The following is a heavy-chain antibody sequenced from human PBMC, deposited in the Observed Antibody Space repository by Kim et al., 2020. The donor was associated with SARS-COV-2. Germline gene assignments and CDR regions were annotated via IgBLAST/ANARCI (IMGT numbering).Heavy chain of an antibody. J-gene: IGHJ2*01. CDR2: INPIFGTA. D-gene: IGHD6-19*01. CDR1: GCTFTSYS. CDR3: AGAGGAVAGGQDRYVDLWGTVTTQRDTCTSTVSAENTRLRSDVEAGYYRARATAVYAGAGTGYSVP. Sequence: ASVKVSCKASGCTFTSYSMHWVRQAPGQGLEWMGGINPIFGTASYAQKFQGRVTITTDTSTSTAYMELSSLRSEDTAVYYCAGAGGAVAGGQDRYVDLWGTVTTQRDTCTSTVSAENTRLRSDVEAGYYRARATAVYAGAGTGYSVPWGRGTLVTVSS. V-gene: IGHV1-46*01.